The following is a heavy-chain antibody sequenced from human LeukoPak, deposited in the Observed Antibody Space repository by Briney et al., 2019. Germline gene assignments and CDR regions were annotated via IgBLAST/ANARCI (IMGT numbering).Heavy chain of an antibody. D-gene: IGHD4-17*01. Sequence: PGESLTLSCAVSGFTFSSYAMSWARPPPGKGMEWVSAISGSGGSKYYADSVKGRFTISRDNSKNTLYLQMNSLSAEDTAVYYCAKDRTVTTPLKWFDPWGQGTLVTVSS. CDR1: GFTFSSYA. J-gene: IGHJ5*02. CDR2: ISGSGGSK. CDR3: AKDRTVTTPLKWFDP. V-gene: IGHV3-23*01.